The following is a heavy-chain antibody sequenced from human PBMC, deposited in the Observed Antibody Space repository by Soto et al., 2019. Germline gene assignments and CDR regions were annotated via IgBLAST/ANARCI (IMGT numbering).Heavy chain of an antibody. Sequence: QVQLVQSGAEMKKPGASVKVSCKASGYTFTNYGISWVRQAPGQGLEWMGWISGYNGNTKYAQKFQGRVTITADESTSTAYMELSSLRSEDTAVYYCARDGGRHSGGIDYWGQGTLVTVSS. J-gene: IGHJ4*02. CDR3: ARDGGRHSGGIDY. CDR1: GYTFTNYG. D-gene: IGHD1-26*01. CDR2: ISGYNGNT. V-gene: IGHV1-18*04.